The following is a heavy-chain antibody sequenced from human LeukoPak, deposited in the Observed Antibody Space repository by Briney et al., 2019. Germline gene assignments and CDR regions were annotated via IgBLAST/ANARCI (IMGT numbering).Heavy chain of an antibody. CDR2: IYYSGST. D-gene: IGHD3-10*01. CDR3: ASSAKDKSGGLYYFDY. J-gene: IGHJ4*02. CDR1: GGSISSYY. Sequence: SETLSLTCTVSGGSISSYYWSWIRQPPGKGLEWIGYIYYSGSTNYNPSLKSRVTISVDTSKNQFSLKLSSVTAADTAVYYCASSAKDKSGGLYYFDYWGQGTLVTVSS. V-gene: IGHV4-59*08.